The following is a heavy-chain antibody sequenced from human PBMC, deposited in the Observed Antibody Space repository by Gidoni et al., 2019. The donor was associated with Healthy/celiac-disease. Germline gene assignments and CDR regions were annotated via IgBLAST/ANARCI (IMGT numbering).Heavy chain of an antibody. V-gene: IGHV4-59*01. D-gene: IGHD6-19*01. CDR1: GGSISSYY. CDR2: IYYSGST. CDR3: ARAGYSSGWSIFDY. Sequence: QVQLQESGPGLVKPSETLSLTCTVSGGSISSYYWSWIRQPPGKGLAWIGYIYYSGSTNYNPSLKSRVTISVDTSKNQFSLKLSSVTAADTAVYYCARAGYSSGWSIFDYWGQGTLVTVSS. J-gene: IGHJ4*02.